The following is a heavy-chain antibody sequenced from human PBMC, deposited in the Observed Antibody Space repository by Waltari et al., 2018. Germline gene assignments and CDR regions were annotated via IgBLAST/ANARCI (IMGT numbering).Heavy chain of an antibody. CDR1: GLSFRRYT. CDR3: ASDPSMQHVAAGGY. Sequence: EVQVVESGGGVVQPGGSLRLSCLTSGLSFRRYTMNWVRQAPGKGLEWVSSIIPNSIKTYYLESVRGRFTISRDNARNSLYLQMDSLRVEDSAVYYCASDPSMQHVAAGGYWGQGTLVTVSS. CDR2: IIPNSIKT. V-gene: IGHV3-21*01. D-gene: IGHD2-8*01. J-gene: IGHJ4*02.